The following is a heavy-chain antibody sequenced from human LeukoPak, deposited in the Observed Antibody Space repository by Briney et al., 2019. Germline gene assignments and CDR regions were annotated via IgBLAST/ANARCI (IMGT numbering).Heavy chain of an antibody. D-gene: IGHD3-3*01. Sequence: PGGSLRLSCAASGFTFSSYAMNWVRQAPGKWLEWVSPIDSSSSYIYYADSVKGRFTISRANPKNSLFLQMNSLRAEDTAVYYCARGPHGGFVIIPTEFWGQGTLVTVSS. CDR2: IDSSSSYI. CDR1: GFTFSSYA. V-gene: IGHV3-21*01. CDR3: ARGPHGGFVIIPTEF. J-gene: IGHJ4*02.